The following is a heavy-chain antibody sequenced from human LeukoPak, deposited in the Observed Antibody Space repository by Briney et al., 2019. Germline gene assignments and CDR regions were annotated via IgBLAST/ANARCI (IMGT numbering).Heavy chain of an antibody. CDR3: ARVRYTAQQLIRYYYFDY. CDR1: GYTFTGYY. J-gene: IGHJ4*02. V-gene: IGHV1-2*02. D-gene: IGHD6-13*01. CDR2: INPNSGGT. Sequence: ASVKVSCKASGYTFTGYYMHWVRQAPGQGLEWMGWINPNSGGTNYAQKFQGRVTMTRDTSISTAYMELSRLRSDDTAVYYCARVRYTAQQLIRYYYFDYWGQGTLVTVSS.